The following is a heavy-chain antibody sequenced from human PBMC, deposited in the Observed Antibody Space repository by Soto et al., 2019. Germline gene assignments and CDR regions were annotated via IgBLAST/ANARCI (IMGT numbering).Heavy chain of an antibody. CDR3: ARLTVTKIKRYYYYYMDV. J-gene: IGHJ6*03. D-gene: IGHD4-17*01. Sequence: GGSLRLSCAASGFTFSSYWMSWVRQAPGKGLEWVANIKQDGSEKYYVDSVKGRFTISRDNAKNSLYLQMNSLRAEDTAVYYCARLTVTKIKRYYYYYMDVWGKGTTVTVSS. CDR2: IKQDGSEK. V-gene: IGHV3-7*01. CDR1: GFTFSSYW.